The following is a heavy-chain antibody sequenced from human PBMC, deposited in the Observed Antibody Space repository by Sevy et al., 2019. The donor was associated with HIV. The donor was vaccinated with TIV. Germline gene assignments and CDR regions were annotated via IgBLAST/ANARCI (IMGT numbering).Heavy chain of an antibody. D-gene: IGHD3-22*01. CDR1: GYTFIDYY. Sequence: ASVKVAGKASGYTFIDYYIHWVRQAPGQALEWMGRINPNSGATNYAQKFQDRVTMTRDTSISTSYMELRRLRSDDTAVYYCAREDYYDASGGWVDPWGQGTLVTVSS. CDR3: AREDYYDASGGWVDP. CDR2: INPNSGAT. V-gene: IGHV1-2*06. J-gene: IGHJ5*02.